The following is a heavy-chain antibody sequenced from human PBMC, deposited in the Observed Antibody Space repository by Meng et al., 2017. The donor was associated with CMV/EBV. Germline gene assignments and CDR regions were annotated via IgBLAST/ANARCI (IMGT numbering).Heavy chain of an antibody. CDR3: TTVGATFPSDY. CDR2: INSDGSST. D-gene: IGHD1-26*01. CDR1: GFTFSSYW. J-gene: IGHJ4*02. Sequence: GGSLRLSCAASGFTFSSYWMHWVRQAPGKGLVWVSRINSDGSSTSYADSVKGRFTISRDDSKNTLYLQMNSLKTEDTAVYYCTTVGATFPSDYWGQGMLVTVSS. V-gene: IGHV3-74*01.